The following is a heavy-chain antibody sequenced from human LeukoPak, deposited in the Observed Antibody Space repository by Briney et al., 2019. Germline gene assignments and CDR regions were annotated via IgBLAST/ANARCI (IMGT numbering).Heavy chain of an antibody. CDR1: GFTFSSYW. V-gene: IGHV3-74*01. D-gene: IGHD3-10*01. CDR2: INSDGSST. Sequence: GGSLRLSCAASGFTFSSYWMHWVRQAPGKGLVWVSRINSDGSSTSYADSVKGRFTISRDNAKSTLYLQMNSLRAEDTAVYYCARDRPGGSGSYYPFDYWGQGTLVTVSS. J-gene: IGHJ4*02. CDR3: ARDRPGGSGSYYPFDY.